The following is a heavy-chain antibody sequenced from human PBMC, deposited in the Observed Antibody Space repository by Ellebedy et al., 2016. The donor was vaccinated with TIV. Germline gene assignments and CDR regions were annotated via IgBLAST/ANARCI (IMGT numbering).Heavy chain of an antibody. CDR2: IVGVGSTT. CDR3: ARRGNYLGDAFDI. J-gene: IGHJ3*02. Sequence: GGSLRLXXAASGFTFSSYSMNWVRQASGKGLEWISYIVGVGSTTYYADSLKGRFAISRDNAKNSLYLQMNSLRDEDTALYYCARRGNYLGDAFDIWGQGAMVIVSS. CDR1: GFTFSSYS. V-gene: IGHV3-48*02. D-gene: IGHD1-26*01.